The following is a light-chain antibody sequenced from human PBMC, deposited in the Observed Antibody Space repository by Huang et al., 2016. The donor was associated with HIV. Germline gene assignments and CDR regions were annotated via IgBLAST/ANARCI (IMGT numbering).Light chain of an antibody. CDR1: QSVGTA. CDR3: QQRDNWLT. Sequence: VLTQSPATLSLSPGQRATPFGRASQSVGTALGWYQQRPGQAPMLLIYSASQSAAGTPARFSGSGSGTHFTLTINSLETDDVATYFCQQRDNWLTFGGGTKVEIK. J-gene: IGKJ4*01. CDR2: SAS. V-gene: IGKV3-11*01.